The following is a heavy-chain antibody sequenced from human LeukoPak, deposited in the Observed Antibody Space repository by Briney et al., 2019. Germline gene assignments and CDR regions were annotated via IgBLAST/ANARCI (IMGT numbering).Heavy chain of an antibody. V-gene: IGHV3-7*01. CDR3: ARRYYYDSSGYYN. J-gene: IGHJ4*02. D-gene: IGHD3-22*01. Sequence: GGSLRLSCAASGFTFSRYWMSWVRQAPGKGLEWVANMEQDGSEKYYVDSVKGRFTISRDNAKNSLYLQMNSLRAEDTAVYYCARRYYYDSSGYYNWGQGTLVTVSS. CDR1: GFTFSRYW. CDR2: MEQDGSEK.